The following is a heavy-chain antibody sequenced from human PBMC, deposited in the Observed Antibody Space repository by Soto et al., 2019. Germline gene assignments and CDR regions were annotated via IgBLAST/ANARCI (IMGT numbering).Heavy chain of an antibody. D-gene: IGHD3-9*01. CDR3: AKTGPYDILTYWYFDL. J-gene: IGHJ2*01. Sequence: SSETLSLTCIVSGDSISSSSYYWVWIRQPPGKGLEWIGSIYYSGTTYYNPSLESQVTISIDTSKNQFSLKVSSLTAADTAVYYCAKTGPYDILTYWYFDLWGRGTLVTVSS. CDR2: IYYSGTT. V-gene: IGHV4-39*01. CDR1: GDSISSSSYY.